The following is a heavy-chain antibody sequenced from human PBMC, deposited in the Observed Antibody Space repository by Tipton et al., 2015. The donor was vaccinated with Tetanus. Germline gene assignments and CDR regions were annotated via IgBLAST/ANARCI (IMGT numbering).Heavy chain of an antibody. CDR2: IYPGDSDT. D-gene: IGHD2-8*01. Sequence: QLVQSGGEVKKPGESLKISCKGSGYIFNNYWIGWVRQKPGKGLEWMGIIYPGDSDTRYRPSFQGQVTISVDKSINTAYLQWSSLKAADASMFYCARGHCTDGGRNFDFWGQGALVPVAS. V-gene: IGHV5-51*01. CDR1: GYIFNNYW. J-gene: IGHJ4*02. CDR3: ARGHCTDGGRNFDF.